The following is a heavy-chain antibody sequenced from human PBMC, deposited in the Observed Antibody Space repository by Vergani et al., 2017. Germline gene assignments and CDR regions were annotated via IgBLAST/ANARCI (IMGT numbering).Heavy chain of an antibody. Sequence: EVQLVQSGAEVKKPGASLKISCKGSGYSFTSYWIGWVRQMPGKGLEWMGIIYPGDSDTRYSPSFQGQVTISADKSISTAYLQWSSLKASDTAMYYCARRGYSYGPPDYYYGMDVWGQGTTVTVSS. CDR1: GYSFTSYW. D-gene: IGHD5-18*01. CDR3: ARRGYSYGPPDYYYGMDV. J-gene: IGHJ6*02. CDR2: IYPGDSDT. V-gene: IGHV5-51*03.